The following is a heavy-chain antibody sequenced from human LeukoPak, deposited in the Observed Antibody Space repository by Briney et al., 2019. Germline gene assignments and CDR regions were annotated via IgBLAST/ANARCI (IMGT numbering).Heavy chain of an antibody. D-gene: IGHD1-26*01. Sequence: PSETLPLTCAVSGGSISSYYWSWIRQPAGKGLEWIGRIYTSGSTNYNPSLKSRVTMSVDTSKNQFSLKLSSVTAADTAVYYCARAPPGGYSGSYYFDYWGQGTLVTVSS. CDR1: GGSISSYY. J-gene: IGHJ4*02. V-gene: IGHV4-4*07. CDR2: IYTSGST. CDR3: ARAPPGGYSGSYYFDY.